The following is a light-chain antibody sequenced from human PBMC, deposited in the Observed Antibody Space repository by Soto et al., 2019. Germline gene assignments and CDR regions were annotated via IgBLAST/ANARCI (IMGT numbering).Light chain of an antibody. V-gene: IGLV2-23*02. J-gene: IGLJ1*01. CDR3: CSYAGSSTSYF. Sequence: QSVLTQPASVSGSPGQSITISCTGTSSDVGSYNLVSWYQQHPGKAPKLMIYEVSKRPSGVSNRFSGSKSGNTASLTISGLQAEDEADYYCCSYAGSSTSYFFGTGTKVTVL. CDR2: EVS. CDR1: SSDVGSYNL.